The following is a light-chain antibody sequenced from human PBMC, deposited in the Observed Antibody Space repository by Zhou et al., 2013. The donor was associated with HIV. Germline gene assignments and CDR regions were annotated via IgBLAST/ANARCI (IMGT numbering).Light chain of an antibody. CDR1: QDISKY. V-gene: IGKV1-33*01. Sequence: DIQMTQSPASLSASVGDRVTITCQASQDISKYLNWYQQKPEKAPKLLIYDASNLETGVPPRFRGSGSGTNFTLSITNLLAEDTGTYYCQQYYVLPLTFGGGTKVEIK. CDR3: QQYYVLPLT. CDR2: DAS. J-gene: IGKJ4*01.